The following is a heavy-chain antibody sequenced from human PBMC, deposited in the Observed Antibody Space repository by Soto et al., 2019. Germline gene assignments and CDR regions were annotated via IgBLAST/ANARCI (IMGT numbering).Heavy chain of an antibody. Sequence: EVQVVESGGGLVQPGGSLRLSCAASGFTFSSNSMNWVRQAPGKGLELISYISSSSSTIYADSVKGRFTISRDNAKTSLYLQMNSLRDEDTAVYYCARVIWSGHLTSDLWGQGTLVTVSS. J-gene: IGHJ5*02. CDR1: GFTFSSNS. V-gene: IGHV3-48*02. D-gene: IGHD3-3*01. CDR3: ARVIWSGHLTSDL. CDR2: ISSSSSTI.